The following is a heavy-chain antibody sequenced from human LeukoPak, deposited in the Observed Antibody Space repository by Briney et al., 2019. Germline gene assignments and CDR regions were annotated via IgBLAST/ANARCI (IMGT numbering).Heavy chain of an antibody. D-gene: IGHD3-3*01. CDR1: GYTFTGYY. CDR2: INPNSGGT. J-gene: IGHJ4*02. V-gene: IGHV1-2*02. CDR3: ARGGYDFWSGYYPDY. Sequence: GASVKVSYKASGYTFTGYYMHWVRQAPGQGLEWMGWINPNSGGTNYAQKFQGRVTMTRDTSISTAYMELSRLRSDDTAVYYCARGGYDFWSGYYPDYWGQGTLVTVSS.